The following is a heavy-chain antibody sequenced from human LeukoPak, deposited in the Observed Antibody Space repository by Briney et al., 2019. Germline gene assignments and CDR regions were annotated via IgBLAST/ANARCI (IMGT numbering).Heavy chain of an antibody. Sequence: PGGSLRLSCAASGFTFSTYWMHWVRQAPGKGLEWVSSISSSSSYVYYADSVKGRFTISRDNAKNSLYLQMNSLRAEDTAVYYCASLPWLVRWVYYWGQGTLVTVSS. CDR2: ISSSSSYV. D-gene: IGHD6-19*01. CDR1: GFTFSTYW. CDR3: ASLPWLVRWVYY. V-gene: IGHV3-21*01. J-gene: IGHJ4*02.